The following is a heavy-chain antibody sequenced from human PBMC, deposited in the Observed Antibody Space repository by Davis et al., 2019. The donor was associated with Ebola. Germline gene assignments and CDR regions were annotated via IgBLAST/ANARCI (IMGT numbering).Heavy chain of an antibody. CDR2: ISGSGGST. V-gene: IGHV3-23*01. Sequence: PGGSLRLSCAASGFTFSSYAMSWVRQAPGKGLEWVSAISGSGGSTYYADSVKGRFTTSRDNSKNTLYLQMNSLRAEDTAVYYCAKGLGYCSGGSCFLYYYYGMDVWGQGTTVTVSS. CDR3: AKGLGYCSGGSCFLYYYYGMDV. J-gene: IGHJ6*02. D-gene: IGHD2-15*01. CDR1: GFTFSSYA.